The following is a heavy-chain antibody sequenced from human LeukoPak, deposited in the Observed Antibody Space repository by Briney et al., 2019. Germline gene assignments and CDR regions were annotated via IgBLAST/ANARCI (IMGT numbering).Heavy chain of an antibody. D-gene: IGHD5-18*01. CDR2: LYYDGST. CDR1: GGSISSSGYY. V-gene: IGHV4-61*05. CDR3: ARYSYGGFYFDY. J-gene: IGHJ4*02. Sequence: SETLSLTCSVSGGSISSSGYYWSWLRQPPGKGLEWIGYLYYDGSTTYNPSLKSRVTISLDTSKNQFFLKLSSVTAADTAVYYCARYSYGGFYFDYWGQGTLVTVSS.